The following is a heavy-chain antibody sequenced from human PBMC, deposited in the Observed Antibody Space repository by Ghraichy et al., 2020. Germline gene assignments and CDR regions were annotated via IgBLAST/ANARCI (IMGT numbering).Heavy chain of an antibody. V-gene: IGHV3-64*01. J-gene: IGHJ4*02. CDR3: ARATYDFWSGYKD. D-gene: IGHD3-3*01. CDR2: ISSDGGST. CDR1: GFTFSNYA. Sequence: GGSLRLSCAASGFTFSNYAMHWVRQAPGMGLEYVSAISSDGGSTYYASSVKGRFTISRDNSKNTLYLQMGSLRAEDMAVYYCARATYDFWSGYKDWGQGTLVTVSS.